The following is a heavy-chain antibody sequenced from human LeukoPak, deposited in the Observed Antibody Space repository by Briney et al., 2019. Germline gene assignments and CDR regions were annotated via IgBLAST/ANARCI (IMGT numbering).Heavy chain of an antibody. D-gene: IGHD2-21*01. CDR1: GFTFSSYA. J-gene: IGHJ4*02. CDR3: AKSGGDLCVLVGIGSAAGGYVDY. CDR2: ISGSGGST. V-gene: IGHV3-23*01. Sequence: GGSLRLSCAASGFTFSSYAMSLVRQAPGKGLEWVSAISGSGGSTYYADSVKGRFTISRDNSKNTLYLQMNSLRAEDTAVYYCAKSGGDLCVLVGIGSAAGGYVDYWGQGTLVTVSS.